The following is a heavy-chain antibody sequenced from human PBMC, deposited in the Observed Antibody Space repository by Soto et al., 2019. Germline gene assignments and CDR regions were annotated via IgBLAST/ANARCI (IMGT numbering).Heavy chain of an antibody. V-gene: IGHV1-18*01. CDR3: ATRSPAFDY. J-gene: IGHJ4*02. CDR1: GYTFTNYG. Sequence: QVQLVQSGPEVKKPGASVKVSCKTSGYTFTNYGISWVRQAPGQGLEWMGWITTDKGKTTYAQKFQGRVTMTTDTATSTAYIELSILRSDDTAVYYCATRSPAFDYWGQGTLVTVSS. CDR2: ITTDKGKT.